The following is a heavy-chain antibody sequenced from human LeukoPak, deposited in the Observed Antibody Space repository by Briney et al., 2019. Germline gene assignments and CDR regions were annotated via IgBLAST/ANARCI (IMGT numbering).Heavy chain of an antibody. CDR2: INHSGST. J-gene: IGHJ4*02. CDR3: ARVAPEAASLDY. Sequence: PSETLSLTCAVYGGSFSGYYWSWIRQPPGKGLEWIGEINHSGSTNYNPSLKSRVTISVDTSKNQFSLKLSSVTAADTAVYYCARVAPEAASLDYWGQGTLVTVSS. D-gene: IGHD6-13*01. CDR1: GGSFSGYY. V-gene: IGHV4-34*01.